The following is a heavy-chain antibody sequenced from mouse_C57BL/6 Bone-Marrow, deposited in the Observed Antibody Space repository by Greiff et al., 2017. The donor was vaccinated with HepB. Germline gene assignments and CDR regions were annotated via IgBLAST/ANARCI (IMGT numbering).Heavy chain of an antibody. V-gene: IGHV1-5*01. CDR1: GYTFTSYW. CDR3: TRTHYFGSSYGFAD. CDR2: IYPGNSDT. D-gene: IGHD1-1*01. Sequence: EVQRVESGTVLARPGASVKMSCKTSGYTFTSYWMHWVKQRPGQGLEWIGAIYPGNSDTSYNQKFKGKAKLTAVTSASTAYMELSSLTNEDSAVYYCTRTHYFGSSYGFADWGQGTLVTVSA. J-gene: IGHJ3*01.